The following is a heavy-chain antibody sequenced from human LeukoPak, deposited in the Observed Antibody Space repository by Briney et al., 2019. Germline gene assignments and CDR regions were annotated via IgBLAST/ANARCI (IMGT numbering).Heavy chain of an antibody. CDR1: GGSFSGYY. Sequence: SETLSLTCAVYGGSFSGYYWSWIRQPSGKGLEWIGEINHSGSTNYNPSLKSRVTISVDTSKNQFSLKLSSVTAAETAVYFCARGVNNWNIDVFDIWGQGTMVTVSS. V-gene: IGHV4-34*01. D-gene: IGHD1/OR15-1a*01. CDR3: ARGVNNWNIDVFDI. CDR2: INHSGST. J-gene: IGHJ3*02.